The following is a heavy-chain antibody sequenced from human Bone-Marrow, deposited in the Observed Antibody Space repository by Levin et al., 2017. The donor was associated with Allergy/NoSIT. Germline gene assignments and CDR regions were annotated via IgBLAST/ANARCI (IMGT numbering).Heavy chain of an antibody. D-gene: IGHD3-3*02. CDR2: IYYSGST. V-gene: IGHV4-59*01. CDR1: GGSISSYY. CDR3: ARELAA. J-gene: IGHJ5*02. Sequence: GSLRLSCTVSGGSISSYYWSWIRQPPGKGLEWIGYIYYSGSTNYNPSLRSRVTISVDTSKNQISLKLSSVTAADTAVYYCARELAAWGQGTLVTVSS.